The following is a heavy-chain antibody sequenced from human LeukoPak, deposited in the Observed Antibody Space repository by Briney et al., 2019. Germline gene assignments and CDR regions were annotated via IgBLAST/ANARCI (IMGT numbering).Heavy chain of an antibody. J-gene: IGHJ4*02. CDR3: ARDPAKVGATSMSDY. Sequence: PGGSLRLSCAASGFTFSDYYMSWIRQAPGKGLEWVSYISSSGGTIYYADSVKGRFTISSDNTKNSLYVQMNSIRAEDTAVYYCARDPAKVGATSMSDYWGQGILVTVSS. V-gene: IGHV3-11*01. CDR2: ISSSGGTI. CDR1: GFTFSDYY. D-gene: IGHD1-26*01.